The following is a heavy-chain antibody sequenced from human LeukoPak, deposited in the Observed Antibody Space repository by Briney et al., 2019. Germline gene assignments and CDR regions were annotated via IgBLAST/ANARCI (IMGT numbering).Heavy chain of an antibody. CDR3: ARGTLNIPGEHGAFDY. CDR2: VSSSGSYI. V-gene: IGHV3-21*01. J-gene: IGHJ4*02. D-gene: IGHD1-14*01. Sequence: KPGGSLRLFCAASGITFSNYGMNWVRQAPGKGLEWVSFVSSSGSYILYADSVKGRFTISRDNAKNSLYLQMNSLRAEDTAVYYCARGTLNIPGEHGAFDYWGQGTLVTVSS. CDR1: GITFSNYG.